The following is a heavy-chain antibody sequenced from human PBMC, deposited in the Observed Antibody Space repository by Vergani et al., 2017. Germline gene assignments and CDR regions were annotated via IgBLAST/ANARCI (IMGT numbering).Heavy chain of an antibody. CDR2: INQDGSEK. J-gene: IGHJ5*02. CDR1: GFIFSHYW. V-gene: IGHV3-7*01. CDR3: ARINYYGSSGYSLTRWHNWFDP. Sequence: EVQLVESGGGLVQPGGSLRLSCAASGFIFSHYWMSWVRQAPGKGLEWVANINQDGSEKYYVDSVKGRFTISRDNAKNSLYLQMNNLRAEDTALYYCARINYYGSSGYSLTRWHNWFDPWGQGTLITFSS. D-gene: IGHD3-22*01.